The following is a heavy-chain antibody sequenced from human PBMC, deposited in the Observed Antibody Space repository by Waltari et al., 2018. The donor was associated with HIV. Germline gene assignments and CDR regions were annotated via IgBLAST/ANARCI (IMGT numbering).Heavy chain of an antibody. CDR2: IYHSGST. V-gene: IGHV4-4*02. CDR3: ARHPEPGYPWYYYYGMDV. CDR1: GGSISSSNW. D-gene: IGHD6-25*01. J-gene: IGHJ6*02. Sequence: QVQLQESGPGLVKPSGTLSLTCAVSGGSISSSNWWSWVRQPPGKGLEWIGEIYHSGSTNYNPSLKSRVTISVDKSKNQFSLKLSSVTAADTAVYYCARHPEPGYPWYYYYGMDVWGQGTTVTVSS.